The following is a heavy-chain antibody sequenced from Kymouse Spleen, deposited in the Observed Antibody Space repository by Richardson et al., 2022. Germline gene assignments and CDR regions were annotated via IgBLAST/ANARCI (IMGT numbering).Heavy chain of an antibody. V-gene: IGHV3-23*04. Sequence: EVQLVESGGGLVQPGGSLRLSCAASGFTFSSYAMSWVRQAPGKGLEWVSAISGSGGSTYYADSVKGRFTISRDNSKNTLYLQMNSLRAEDTAVYYCAKRLLWFGELRGTTVWTSGAKGPRSPSPQ. CDR1: GFTFSSYA. CDR3: AKRLLWFGELRGTTVWTS. J-gene: IGHJ6*02. CDR2: ISGSGGST. D-gene: IGHD3-10*01.